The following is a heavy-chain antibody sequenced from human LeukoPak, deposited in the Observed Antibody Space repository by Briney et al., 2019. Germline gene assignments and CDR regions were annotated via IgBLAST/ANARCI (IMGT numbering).Heavy chain of an antibody. CDR1: GFTFSGSA. CDR3: TRPGYDSSGQTFDY. V-gene: IGHV3-73*01. CDR2: IRSKANNYAT. D-gene: IGHD3-22*01. J-gene: IGHJ4*02. Sequence: PGGSLRLSCAASGFTFSGSAMHWVRQASGKGLEWVGRIRSKANNYATAYTASVRGRFTISRDDSKNTAYLQMNSLKTEDTAVYYCTRPGYDSSGQTFDYWGQGTLVTVSS.